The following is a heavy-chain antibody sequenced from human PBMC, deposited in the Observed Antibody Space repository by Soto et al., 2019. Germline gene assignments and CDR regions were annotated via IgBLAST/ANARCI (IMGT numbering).Heavy chain of an antibody. Sequence: PSETLSLTCTVSGGSISSSSYYWGWIRQPPGKGLEWIGYIYYSGSTYYNPSLKSRVTISVDRSKNQFSLKLSSVTAADTAVYYCARVRVLTGYSYYFDYWGQGTLVTVSS. CDR1: GGSISSSSYY. CDR2: IYYSGST. V-gene: IGHV4-39*07. CDR3: ARVRVLTGYSYYFDY. D-gene: IGHD3-9*01. J-gene: IGHJ4*02.